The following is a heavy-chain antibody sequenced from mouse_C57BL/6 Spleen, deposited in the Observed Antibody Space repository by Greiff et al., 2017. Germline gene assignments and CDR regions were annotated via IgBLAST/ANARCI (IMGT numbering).Heavy chain of an antibody. Sequence: VQLQESGPELVKPGASVKISCKASGYAFSSSWMNWVKQRPGKGLEWIGRIYPGDGDTNYNGKFKGKATLTADKSSITAYMQLSSLTSEDSAVYFCARSPYDYDRYYYAMDYWGQGTSVTVSS. V-gene: IGHV1-82*01. D-gene: IGHD2-4*01. CDR1: GYAFSSSW. CDR3: ARSPYDYDRYYYAMDY. CDR2: IYPGDGDT. J-gene: IGHJ4*01.